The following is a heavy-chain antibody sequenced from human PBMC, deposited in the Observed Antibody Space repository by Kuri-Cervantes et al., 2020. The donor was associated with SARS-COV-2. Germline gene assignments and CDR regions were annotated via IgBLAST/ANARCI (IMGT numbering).Heavy chain of an antibody. CDR3: ARSRGESSTWYYFDY. CDR1: GYTFTGYY. J-gene: IGHJ4*02. D-gene: IGHD6-13*01. Sequence: ASVKVSCKASGYTFTGYYMHWVRQAPGQWLEWMGWINPNSVGTNYAQKLQGRVTMTTDTSTSTAYMELRSLRSDDTAVYYCARSRGESSTWYYFDYWGQGTLVTVSS. CDR2: INPNSVGT. V-gene: IGHV1-2*02.